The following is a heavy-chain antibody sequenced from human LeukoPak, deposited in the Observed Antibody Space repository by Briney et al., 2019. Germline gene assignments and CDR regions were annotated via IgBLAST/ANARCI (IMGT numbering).Heavy chain of an antibody. D-gene: IGHD4-17*01. CDR3: ARGSLKTTVLTLVDD. Sequence: ASVKVSCKASGYTFTGYYVHWVRQAPGQGLEWMGWINPDSGGTNYGQNFQGRVTMTRDTSISTAYMDLSRLSSDDAAVYYCARGSLKTTVLTLVDDWGQGTLVTVSS. J-gene: IGHJ4*02. CDR2: INPDSGGT. V-gene: IGHV1-2*02. CDR1: GYTFTGYY.